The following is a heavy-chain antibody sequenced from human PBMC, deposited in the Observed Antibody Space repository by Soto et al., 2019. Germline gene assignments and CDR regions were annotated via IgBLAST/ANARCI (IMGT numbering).Heavy chain of an antibody. CDR3: AKDHTGYSYGSLDY. Sequence: GGSLRLSCAASGFTFSSYAMSWVRQAPGKGLEWVSAISGSGGSTYYADSVKGRFTISRDNSKNTLYLQMNSLRAEDTAVYYCAKDHTGYSYGSLDYWGQGTLVTVSS. D-gene: IGHD5-18*01. V-gene: IGHV3-23*01. CDR2: ISGSGGST. J-gene: IGHJ4*02. CDR1: GFTFSSYA.